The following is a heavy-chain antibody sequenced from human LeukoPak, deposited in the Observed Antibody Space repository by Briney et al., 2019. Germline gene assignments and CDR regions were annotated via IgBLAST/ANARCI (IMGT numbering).Heavy chain of an antibody. CDR1: GFTFGDFG. J-gene: IGHJ4*02. CDR3: IPDLPFDS. Sequence: GGSLRLSCIVAGFTFGDFGMSWVRQAPGKGLEWVGFIRSKTYGGTTGYAASVKGRFTISRDDSSSILYLHMSSLKTEDTALYYCIPDLPFDSWGQGTLVTVSS. V-gene: IGHV3-49*04. CDR2: IRSKTYGGTT. D-gene: IGHD1-14*01.